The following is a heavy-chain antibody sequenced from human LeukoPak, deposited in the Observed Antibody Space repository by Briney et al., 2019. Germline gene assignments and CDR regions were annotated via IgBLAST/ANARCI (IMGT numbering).Heavy chain of an antibody. CDR2: IWFDGTNK. D-gene: IGHD3-3*01. CDR3: ARGGYDLWSGYRIDY. CDR1: GFTLRRYG. V-gene: IGHV3-33*01. Sequence: GGSVRLSCASTGFTLRRYGMHGVRQAPAKGVAGVAVIWFDGTNKYYRDSVKGRFTISRDNSKNTLYLQVNSLRAEDTAVYYCARGGYDLWSGYRIDYWGQGTLVTVSS. J-gene: IGHJ4*02.